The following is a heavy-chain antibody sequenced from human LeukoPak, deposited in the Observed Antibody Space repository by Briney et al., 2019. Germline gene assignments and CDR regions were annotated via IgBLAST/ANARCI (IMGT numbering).Heavy chain of an antibody. D-gene: IGHD2-8*01. J-gene: IGHJ6*02. V-gene: IGHV3-23*01. CDR3: AKYLMAKGPPYALDV. CDR2: IGSSCGDT. Sequence: PGGSLRLSCTPSGFTFSNYAMNSVRQAPGKELDGVGGIGSSCGDTYYPDSVKGRFTIYRDNSKNMLYLQMNSLRADDTALYYCAKYLMAKGPPYALDVWGQGTTVTVSS. CDR1: GFTFSNYA.